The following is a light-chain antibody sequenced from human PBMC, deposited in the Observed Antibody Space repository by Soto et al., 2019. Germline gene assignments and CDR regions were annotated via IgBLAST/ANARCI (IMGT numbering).Light chain of an antibody. Sequence: DIQMTQSPSSLSASVGDRVTITCRAGQSSGSYLNWYQQKPGKAPKLLIYAASSLQSGVPSRISGRGSGTEFTRTISSLQPEDCATYYCQQSYNTPWTFGQGTRVEVK. J-gene: IGKJ1*01. CDR3: QQSYNTPWT. CDR1: QSSGSY. V-gene: IGKV1-39*01. CDR2: AAS.